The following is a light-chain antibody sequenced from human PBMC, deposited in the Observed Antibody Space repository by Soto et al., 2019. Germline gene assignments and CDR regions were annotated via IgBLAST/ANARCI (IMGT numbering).Light chain of an antibody. CDR1: QSVRTY. CDR2: DAS. Sequence: EIVLTKSPVTLSLSPGERATLSCRASQSVRTYLAWYQVKPRQAPRLLIYDASRRSSGVPASCSASGSVTYFTLTISSLEPEDFALYYCQQRNTWPPITFGQGTRLEIK. J-gene: IGKJ5*01. CDR3: QQRNTWPPIT. V-gene: IGKV3-11*01.